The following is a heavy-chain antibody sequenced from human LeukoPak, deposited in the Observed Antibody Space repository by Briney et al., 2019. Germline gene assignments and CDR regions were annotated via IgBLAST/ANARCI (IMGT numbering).Heavy chain of an antibody. V-gene: IGHV4-31*03. CDR1: GGSISSGGYY. J-gene: IGHJ3*02. Sequence: SQTLSLTCTVSGGSISSGGYYWGWIRQHPGKGLEWIGYIYYSGSTYYNPSLKSRVTISVDTSKNQFSLKLSSVTAADTAVYYCAIGVTGTRNAFDIWGQGTMVTVSS. CDR2: IYYSGST. D-gene: IGHD1-20*01. CDR3: AIGVTGTRNAFDI.